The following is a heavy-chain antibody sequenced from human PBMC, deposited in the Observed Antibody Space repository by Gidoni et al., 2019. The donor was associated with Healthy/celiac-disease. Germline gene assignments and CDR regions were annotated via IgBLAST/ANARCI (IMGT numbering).Heavy chain of an antibody. V-gene: IGHV4-39*01. CDR1: GGSISSSRYY. CDR2: LYYSGSP. J-gene: IGHJ5*02. Sequence: QLQLQESGPGLVKPSETLSLTCTVSGGSISSSRYYWGWIRQPPGKGLEWIGSLYYSGSPYDNPSLKSRVTISVDTSKNQFSLKLSSVTAADTAVYYCAEGYYDILTGHNWFDPWGQGTLVTVSS. D-gene: IGHD3-9*01. CDR3: AEGYYDILTGHNWFDP.